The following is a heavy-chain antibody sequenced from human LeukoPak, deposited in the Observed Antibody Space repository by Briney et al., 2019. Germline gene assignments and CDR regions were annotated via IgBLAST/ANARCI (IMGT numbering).Heavy chain of an antibody. Sequence: PVGSLRPSCAASGLTFSDDYIDWVRQAPRKGLVWVSRISSDGRSTTYAESVKGRFTISRDNAKNTLSLQMNSLRVEDTAIYYCARRDVSDSSTYSPLFACWGQGTLVTVSS. D-gene: IGHD2/OR15-2a*01. V-gene: IGHV3-74*03. CDR2: ISSDGRST. J-gene: IGHJ1*01. CDR3: ARRDVSDSSTYSPLFAC. CDR1: GLTFSDDY.